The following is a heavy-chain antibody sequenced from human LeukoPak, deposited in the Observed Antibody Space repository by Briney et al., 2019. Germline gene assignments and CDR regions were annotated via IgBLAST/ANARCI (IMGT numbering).Heavy chain of an antibody. CDR3: ARPRTRHIVFGGQKRWLQLDS. V-gene: IGHV3-30*03. CDR1: GFTFSAYG. D-gene: IGHD5-24*01. Sequence: GGSLRLSCAASGFTFSAYGMYWVRQAPGKGLEWAAVISFDGDNKHYADSVKGRFTISRDNSKNTLYLQMNSLRAEDTSVYYCARPRTRHIVFGGQKRWLQLDSWGQGTLVTVSS. CDR2: ISFDGDNK. J-gene: IGHJ5*01.